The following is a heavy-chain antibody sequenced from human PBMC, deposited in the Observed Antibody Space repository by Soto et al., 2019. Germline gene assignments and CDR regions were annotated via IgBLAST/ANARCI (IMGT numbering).Heavy chain of an antibody. CDR3: ARDLLDYYGSGIRGRQPYYYYGMDV. D-gene: IGHD3-10*01. V-gene: IGHV1-2*04. J-gene: IGHJ6*02. Sequence: GASVKVSCKASGYTFTGYYMHWVRQAPGQGLEWMGWINPNSGGTNYAQKFQGWVTMTRDTSISTAYMELSRLRSDDTAVYYCARDLLDYYGSGIRGRQPYYYYGMDVWGQGTTVTVSS. CDR2: INPNSGGT. CDR1: GYTFTGYY.